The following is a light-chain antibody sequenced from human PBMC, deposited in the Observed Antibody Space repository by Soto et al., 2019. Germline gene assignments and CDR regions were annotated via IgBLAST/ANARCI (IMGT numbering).Light chain of an antibody. CDR3: QQYDSSPPT. CDR2: GAS. V-gene: IGKV3-20*01. CDR1: QSVSSIY. J-gene: IGKJ1*01. Sequence: EIVLTQSPGTLSLSPGERATLSCRSSQSVSSIYLAWYQQKPGQAPRLLIFGASNRATGIPDRFSGSGSGRDFALTISRLEPEDLAVYFCQQYDSSPPTFGQGTKVDIK.